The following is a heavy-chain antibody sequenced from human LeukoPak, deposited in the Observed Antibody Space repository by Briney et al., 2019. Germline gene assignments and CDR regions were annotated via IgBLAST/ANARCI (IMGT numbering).Heavy chain of an antibody. CDR3: AKGVGDYYGSGSYTYFDY. Sequence: GRSLRLSCAASGFTFDDYAMHWVRQAPGKGLEWVSGISWNSGSIGYADSVKGRFTISRDNAKNSLYLQMNSLRAEDTALYYCAKGVGDYYGSGSYTYFDYWGQGTLVTVSS. D-gene: IGHD3-10*01. CDR1: GFTFDDYA. J-gene: IGHJ4*02. V-gene: IGHV3-9*01. CDR2: ISWNSGSI.